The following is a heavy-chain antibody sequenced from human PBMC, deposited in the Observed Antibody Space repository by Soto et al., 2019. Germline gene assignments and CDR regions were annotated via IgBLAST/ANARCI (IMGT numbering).Heavy chain of an antibody. V-gene: IGHV6-1*01. CDR3: ARAPPDFPSAFDY. D-gene: IGHD6-19*01. J-gene: IGHJ4*02. CDR2: TYYRYKWYN. CDR1: GDSVSSNSAA. Sequence: SQTLSLTCAISGDSVSSNSAAWNWIRQSPSRGLEWLGRTYYRYKWYNDYAESVKSRITINQDTSKNQFSLHLNSVTPEDKAVYYCARAPPDFPSAFDYWGQGTMVTFAS.